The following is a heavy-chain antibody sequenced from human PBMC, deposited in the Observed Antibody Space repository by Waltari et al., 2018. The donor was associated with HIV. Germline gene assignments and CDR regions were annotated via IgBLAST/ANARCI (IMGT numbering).Heavy chain of an antibody. CDR1: GYTFDNSW. CDR2: IYPSDSDA. V-gene: IGHV5-51*01. CDR3: ARHISPTEVYFYDDTGLRGYFDY. J-gene: IGHJ4*02. Sequence: EVRLVQSGAEMRKPGESLRISCQASGYTFDNSWIAWVRQIPGKGLEWMGIIYPSDSDARYSQSFQGQGTISVDKSVNVAYLQWTSLRASDTAIYFCARHISPTEVYFYDDTGLRGYFDYWGQGTVVTVSS. D-gene: IGHD3-22*01.